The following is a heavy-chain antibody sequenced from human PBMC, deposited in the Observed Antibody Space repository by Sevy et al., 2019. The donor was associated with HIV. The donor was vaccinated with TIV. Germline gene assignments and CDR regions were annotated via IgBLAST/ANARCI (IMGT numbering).Heavy chain of an antibody. V-gene: IGHV3-21*01. Sequence: GGSLRLSCAACGFTFSNYIINWVRQAPGKGLEWVSSISNSGTYIYYADSVKGRFTISRDNAKNSLYLQMNSLRAEDTAVYYCARYEEDTTLVNAFDIWGQGTMVTVSS. D-gene: IGHD5-18*01. CDR2: ISNSGTYI. CDR3: ARYEEDTTLVNAFDI. J-gene: IGHJ3*02. CDR1: GFTFSNYI.